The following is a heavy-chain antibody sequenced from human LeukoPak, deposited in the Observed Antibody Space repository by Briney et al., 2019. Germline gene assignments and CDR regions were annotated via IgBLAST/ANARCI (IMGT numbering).Heavy chain of an antibody. V-gene: IGHV1-8*01. CDR3: ARGLRGSSTRRPRRYYYYYMDV. Sequence: ASVKVSCKASGYTFTSYDINWVRQATGQGLEWMGWMNPNSGNTGYAQKFQGRVTMTRNTSISTAYMELSSLRSEDTAVYYCARGLRGSSTRRPRRYYYYYMDVWGKGTTVTVSS. J-gene: IGHJ6*03. CDR1: GYTFTSYD. CDR2: MNPNSGNT. D-gene: IGHD2-2*01.